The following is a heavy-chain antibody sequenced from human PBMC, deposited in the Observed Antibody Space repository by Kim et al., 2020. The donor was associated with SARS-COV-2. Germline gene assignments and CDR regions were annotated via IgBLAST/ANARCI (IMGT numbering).Heavy chain of an antibody. V-gene: IGHV4-4*02. Sequence: SETLSLTCAVSGASISTSSWWTWVRQPPGRGLEWIGEIYHSGSTSYNRSLKSRVTISLDKWENQFSLRLTSVTAADTAVYYCARRNYSSRRDIDYWGQGTLVTVSS. CDR2: IYHSGST. D-gene: IGHD6-13*01. CDR1: GASISTSSW. J-gene: IGHJ4*02. CDR3: ARRNYSSRRDIDY.